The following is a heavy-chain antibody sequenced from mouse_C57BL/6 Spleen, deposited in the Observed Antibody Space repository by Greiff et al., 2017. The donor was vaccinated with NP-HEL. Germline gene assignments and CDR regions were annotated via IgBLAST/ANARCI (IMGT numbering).Heavy chain of an antibody. V-gene: IGHV1-80*01. D-gene: IGHD3-2*02. J-gene: IGHJ2*01. CDR2: IYPGDGDT. CDR3: ARRQLRVGLDY. Sequence: QVQLKQSGAELVKPGASVKISCKASGYAFSSYWMNWVKQRPGKGLEWIGQIYPGDGDTNYNGKFKGKATLTADQSSSTAYMQLSSLTSEDSAVYFCARRQLRVGLDYWGKGTTLTVSS. CDR1: GYAFSSYW.